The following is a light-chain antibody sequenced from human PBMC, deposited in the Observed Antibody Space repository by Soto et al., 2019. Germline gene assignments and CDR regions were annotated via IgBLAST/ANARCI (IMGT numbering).Light chain of an antibody. CDR1: QGISTY. CDR2: TAS. J-gene: IGKJ4*01. Sequence: IQLTQSPSSLSASVGDRVTITCRASQGISTYLAWYQQKPGKAPKLLIYTASTLQSGVPSRFSGSGSGTDFTLTISSLQPEDFATYCCQQLGDFGGGTKVEIK. V-gene: IGKV1-9*01. CDR3: QQLGD.